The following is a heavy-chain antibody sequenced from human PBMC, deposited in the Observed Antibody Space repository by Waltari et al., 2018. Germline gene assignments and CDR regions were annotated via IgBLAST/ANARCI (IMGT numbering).Heavy chain of an antibody. J-gene: IGHJ3*01. CDR1: GGSFSAYY. V-gene: IGHV4-34*01. CDR3: ARLWATLRFLEWLTEVDRFDV. D-gene: IGHD3-3*01. CDR2: INHSGDT. Sequence: QVQLQQWGPGLLKPSETLSLTCGIFGGSFSAYYWSWSRQSPGKGLEWIGEINHSGDTNYNPSLKSRLTISADTSKNHFSLKLTSVTAADTGVYFCARLWATLRFLEWLTEVDRFDVWGPGTMVTVSS.